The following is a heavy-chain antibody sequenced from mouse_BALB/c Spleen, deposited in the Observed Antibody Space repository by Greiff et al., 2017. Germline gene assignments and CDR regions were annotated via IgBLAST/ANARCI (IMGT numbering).Heavy chain of an antibody. V-gene: IGHV1-7*01. CDR2: INPSTGYT. Sequence: VKLQESGAELAKPGASVKMSCKASGYTFTSYWMHWVKQRPGQGLEWIGYINPSTGYTEYNQKFKDKATLTADKSSSTAYMQLSSLTSEDSAVYYCARSNWDFDYGGQGTTLTVSS. D-gene: IGHD4-1*02. CDR1: GYTFTSYW. J-gene: IGHJ2*01. CDR3: ARSNWDFDY.